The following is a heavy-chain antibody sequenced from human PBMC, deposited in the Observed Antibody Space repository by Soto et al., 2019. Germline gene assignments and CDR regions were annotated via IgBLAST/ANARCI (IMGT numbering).Heavy chain of an antibody. J-gene: IGHJ5*02. Sequence: EVQLVESGGGLVQPGGSLRLSCAANIFTFSSCWLQWVRQSPGGGLVWVSRIKPDGTYTTYADSVKGRFTISRDNAKNTLSLQMNSLAAEDTAVYYCAGGGSGYYNLWGQGTLVTVSS. CDR1: IFTFSSCW. CDR2: IKPDGTYT. D-gene: IGHD3-22*01. CDR3: AGGGSGYYNL. V-gene: IGHV3-74*01.